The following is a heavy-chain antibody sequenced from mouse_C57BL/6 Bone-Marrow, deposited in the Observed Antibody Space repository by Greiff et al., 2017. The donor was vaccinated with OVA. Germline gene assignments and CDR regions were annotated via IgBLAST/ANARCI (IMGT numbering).Heavy chain of an antibody. J-gene: IGHJ2*01. CDR3: ARWLRYFDY. D-gene: IGHD1-2*01. CDR2: INPYNGGT. CDR1: GYTFTDYY. Sequence: EVQLQQSGPVLVKPGASVKMSCKASGYTFTDYYMNWVKQSHGKSLEWIGDINPYNGGTSYNQKFKGKATMTVDKSSSTAYMELARLTSEDSAVYYCARWLRYFDYWGQGTTLTVSS. V-gene: IGHV1-19*01.